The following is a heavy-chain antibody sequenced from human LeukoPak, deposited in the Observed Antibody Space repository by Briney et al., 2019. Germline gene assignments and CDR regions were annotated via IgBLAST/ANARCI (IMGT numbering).Heavy chain of an antibody. V-gene: IGHV3-53*01. CDR2: IYSGGTT. J-gene: IGHJ6*02. Sequence: GGSLRLSCAASGLTVSSNYLTWVRQAPGKGLEWVSSIYSGGTTHYADSVKGRFTISRDHSKSTVYLQMNSLRAEDTAVYYCARDLRSYAMAIWGQGITVTVSS. CDR1: GLTVSSNY. CDR3: ARDLRSYAMAI. D-gene: IGHD3-10*01.